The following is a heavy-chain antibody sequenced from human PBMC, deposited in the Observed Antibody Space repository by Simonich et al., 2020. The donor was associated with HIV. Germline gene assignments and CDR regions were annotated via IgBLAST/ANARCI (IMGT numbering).Heavy chain of an antibody. CDR3: ARDHEYSNGSGYYFDY. CDR1: GGTFSSHV. J-gene: IGHJ4*02. Sequence: QVQLVQSGAEVKKPGSSVNVSCKASGGTFSSHVISWVRQAPGQGLEWMGGIIHVFGTPNYAHKFQDRVTITADGSTSTVYMELSSLRSEDTAVYYCARDHEYSNGSGYYFDYWGQGTLVTVSS. V-gene: IGHV1-69*13. D-gene: IGHD3-10*01. CDR2: IIHVFGTP.